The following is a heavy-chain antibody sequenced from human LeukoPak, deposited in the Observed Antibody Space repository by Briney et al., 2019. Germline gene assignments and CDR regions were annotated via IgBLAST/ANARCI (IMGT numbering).Heavy chain of an antibody. CDR2: INHSGST. J-gene: IGHJ4*02. V-gene: IGHV4-34*01. D-gene: IGHD1-26*01. Sequence: SSETLSLTCAVYGGSFSGYYWSWIRQPPGKGLEWIGEINHSGSTNYNPSLKSRVTISVDTSKNQFSLKLSSVTAADTAVYYCAIIRIVGATDWGQGTLVTVSS. CDR1: GGSFSGYY. CDR3: AIIRIVGATD.